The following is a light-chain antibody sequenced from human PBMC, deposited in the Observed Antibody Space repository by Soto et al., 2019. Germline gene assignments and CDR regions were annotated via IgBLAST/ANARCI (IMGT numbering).Light chain of an antibody. CDR2: GAS. J-gene: IGKJ1*01. CDR3: QQHGSSPPSWT. Sequence: ETVLTQSPGTLSLSPGERATLFCRASQSVSSSYLAWYQQKPGQAPRLLIYGASSRATGIPDRFSGSGSGTDFTLSISRLEPKDFAVYYCQQHGSSPPSWTFGQGTKVEIK. CDR1: QSVSSSY. V-gene: IGKV3-20*01.